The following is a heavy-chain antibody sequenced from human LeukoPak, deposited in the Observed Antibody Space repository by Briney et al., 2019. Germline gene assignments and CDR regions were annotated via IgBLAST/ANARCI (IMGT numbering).Heavy chain of an antibody. CDR3: ARGDPMVRGVIRRPTNAFDI. V-gene: IGHV4-39*07. CDR1: GGSISSSSYY. J-gene: IGHJ3*02. Sequence: SETLSLTCTVSGGSISSSSYYWGWIRQPPGKGLEWIGSIYYSGSTNYNPSLKSRVTISVDTSKNQFSLKLSSVTAADTAVYYCARGDPMVRGVIRRPTNAFDIWGQGTMVTVSS. D-gene: IGHD3-10*01. CDR2: IYYSGST.